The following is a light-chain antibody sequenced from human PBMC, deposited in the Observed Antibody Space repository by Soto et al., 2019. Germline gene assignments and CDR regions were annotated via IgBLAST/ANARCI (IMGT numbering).Light chain of an antibody. CDR2: EVS. CDR3: SSYTSSSTL. J-gene: IGLJ1*01. V-gene: IGLV2-14*01. CDR1: SSDVGGYNY. Sequence: QSVLTQPASVSGSPGQSITISCTGTSSDVGGYNYVSWYQQHPGKAPKLMIYEVSNRPSGVSNRFSGSKSGNTASLTISGLQAEDEPDYYCSSYTSSSTLFGTGTKLTVL.